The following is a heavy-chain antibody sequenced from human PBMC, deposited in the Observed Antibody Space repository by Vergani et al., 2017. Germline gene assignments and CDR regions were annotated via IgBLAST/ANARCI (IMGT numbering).Heavy chain of an antibody. CDR1: GFTFDDYA. Sequence: EVQLVESGGGLVQPGRSLRLSCAASGFTFDDYAMHWVRQAPGKGLEWVSGSSWNSGSIGYADSVKGRFTISRDNAKNSLYLQMNSLRAEDTAIYYCARDRHYYDSSGFYRYFDYWGQGTLVTVSS. CDR2: SSWNSGSI. CDR3: ARDRHYYDSSGFYRYFDY. V-gene: IGHV3-9*01. J-gene: IGHJ4*02. D-gene: IGHD3-22*01.